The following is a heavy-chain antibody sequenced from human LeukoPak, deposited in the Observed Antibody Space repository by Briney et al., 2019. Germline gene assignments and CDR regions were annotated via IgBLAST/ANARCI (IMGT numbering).Heavy chain of an antibody. D-gene: IGHD5-18*01. J-gene: IGHJ5*02. V-gene: IGHV4-30-4*08. CDR2: IYYSGST. Sequence: SETLSLTCTVSGGSISSGDYYWSWIRQPPGKGLEWIGYIYYSGSTYYNPSLKSRVTISVDTSKNQFSLKLSSVTAADTAVYYCARDLGRIQLWNSGNWFDPWGQGTLVTVSS. CDR1: GGSISSGDYY. CDR3: ARDLGRIQLWNSGNWFDP.